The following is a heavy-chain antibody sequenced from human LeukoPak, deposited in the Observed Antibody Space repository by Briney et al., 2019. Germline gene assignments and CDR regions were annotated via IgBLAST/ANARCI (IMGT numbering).Heavy chain of an antibody. CDR1: GFTFSSYW. Sequence: GGSLRLSCAASGFTFSSYWMHWVRQAAGKGLVWVSRINSDGSTTSHADSVKGRFTISRDYAKNTLFLQMNSLRAEDTAVYYCARGGSSSWYGSWGQGTLVTVSS. CDR2: INSDGSTT. J-gene: IGHJ5*01. D-gene: IGHD6-13*01. V-gene: IGHV3-74*01. CDR3: ARGGSSSWYGS.